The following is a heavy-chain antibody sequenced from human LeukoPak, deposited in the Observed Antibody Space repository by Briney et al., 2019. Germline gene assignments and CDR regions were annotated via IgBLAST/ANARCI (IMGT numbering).Heavy chain of an antibody. Sequence: GGSLRLSCAASGFTFSSYGMHWVRQAPGKGLEWVAFIRYDGSNKYYADSVKGRFTISRDNSKNTLYLQMNSLRAEDTAVYYCEGYCSGGSCYGGSWGQGTLVTVSS. D-gene: IGHD2-15*01. J-gene: IGHJ5*02. CDR2: IRYDGSNK. V-gene: IGHV3-30*02. CDR1: GFTFSSYG. CDR3: EGYCSGGSCYGGS.